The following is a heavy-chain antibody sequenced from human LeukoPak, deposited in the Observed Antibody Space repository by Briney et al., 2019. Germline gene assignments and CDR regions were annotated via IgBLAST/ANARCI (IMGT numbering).Heavy chain of an antibody. Sequence: GGSLRLSCAASGFTFGNAWMSWVRQAPGKGLEWVGRIKSKTDGGTTDYAAPVKGRFTISRDDSKNTLYLQMNSLKTEDTAVYYCTTDWHDYGDYNDYWGQGTLVTVSS. J-gene: IGHJ4*02. CDR1: GFTFGNAW. V-gene: IGHV3-15*01. D-gene: IGHD4-17*01. CDR2: IKSKTDGGTT. CDR3: TTDWHDYGDYNDY.